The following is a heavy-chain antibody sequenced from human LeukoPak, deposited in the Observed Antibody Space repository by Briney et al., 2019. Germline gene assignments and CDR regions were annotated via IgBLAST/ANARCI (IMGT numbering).Heavy chain of an antibody. CDR2: MNPNSGNT. Sequence: GASVKVSCKASGYTFTSYVINWVRQATGQGLEWMGWMNPNSGNTGYAQKFQGRVTMTRNTSISTAYMELSSLRSEDTAVYYCASDSSGYYYAAFDIWGQGTMVTVSS. V-gene: IGHV1-8*01. J-gene: IGHJ3*02. D-gene: IGHD3-22*01. CDR1: GYTFTSYV. CDR3: ASDSSGYYYAAFDI.